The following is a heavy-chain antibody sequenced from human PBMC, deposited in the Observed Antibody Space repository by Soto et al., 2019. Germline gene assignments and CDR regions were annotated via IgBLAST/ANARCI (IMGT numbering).Heavy chain of an antibody. J-gene: IGHJ6*02. CDR3: ARNRSYYDIFTGYYYFYCFDL. Sequence: SETLSLTCAVYGGSFSGYYWSWIRQRPGKGLEWIGEINNSGSTNYNPSLKSRVTISVDTSKNQFSLKLSSVTAADTAVYYCARNRSYYDIFTGYYYFYCFDLWGQGTTVTVSS. CDR1: GGSFSGYY. CDR2: INNSGST. V-gene: IGHV4-34*01. D-gene: IGHD3-9*01.